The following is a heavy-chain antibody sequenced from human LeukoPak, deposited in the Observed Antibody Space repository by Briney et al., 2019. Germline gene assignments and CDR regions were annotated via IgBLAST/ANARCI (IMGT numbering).Heavy chain of an antibody. J-gene: IGHJ4*02. V-gene: IGHV3-30*04. CDR2: ISYDGSNK. CDR1: GFTFSSYA. D-gene: IGHD3-10*01. CDR3: ARGGDYYGSGSYAFDY. Sequence: PGGSLRLSCAASGFTFSSYAMHWVRQAPGKGLEWVAVISYDGSNKYYADSVKGRFTIPRDNSKNTLYLQMNSLRAEDTAVYYCARGGDYYGSGSYAFDYWGQGTLVTVSS.